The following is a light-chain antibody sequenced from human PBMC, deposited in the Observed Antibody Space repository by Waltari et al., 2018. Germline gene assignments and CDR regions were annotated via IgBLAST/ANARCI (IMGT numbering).Light chain of an antibody. CDR3: QHFYSYPSG. CDR2: EAS. J-gene: IGKJ5*01. CDR1: QAISRS. Sequence: AIQLTQSPSSLSASVGDRVTMTCRASQAISRSVAWFQQKPGKVPKLLIFEASDLEDGVPSRFSGSGGGTHFTLTISSLQPEDFATYYCQHFYSYPSGFGQGTRLEIK. V-gene: IGKV1-13*02.